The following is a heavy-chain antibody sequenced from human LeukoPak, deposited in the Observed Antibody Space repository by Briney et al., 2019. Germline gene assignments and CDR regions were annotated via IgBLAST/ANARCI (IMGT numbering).Heavy chain of an antibody. D-gene: IGHD3-16*02. CDR1: GFSLSTSGVG. CDR2: IYWDDDK. Sequence: SGPTLVKPTQTLTLTCTFSGFSLSTSGVGVGWIRQPPGKALEWLALIYWDDDKRYSPSLKSRLTITKDTSKNQVVLTMTNMDPVDTATFYCARRDYIWGSYRSPPPFDYWGQGNLVTVSS. CDR3: ARRDYIWGSYRSPPPFDY. J-gene: IGHJ4*02. V-gene: IGHV2-5*02.